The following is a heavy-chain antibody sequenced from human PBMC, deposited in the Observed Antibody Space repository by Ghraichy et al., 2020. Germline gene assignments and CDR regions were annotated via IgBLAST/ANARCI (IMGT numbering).Heavy chain of an antibody. CDR2: ISYDGSNK. CDR3: AKGMTTVTTGWFDP. D-gene: IGHD4-17*01. CDR1: GFTFSSYG. Sequence: GSLRLSCAASGFTFSSYGMHWVRQAPGKGLEWVAVISYDGSNKYYADSVKGRFTISRDNSKNTLYLQMNSLRAEDTAVYYCAKGMTTVTTGWFDPWGQGTLVTVSS. V-gene: IGHV3-30*18. J-gene: IGHJ5*02.